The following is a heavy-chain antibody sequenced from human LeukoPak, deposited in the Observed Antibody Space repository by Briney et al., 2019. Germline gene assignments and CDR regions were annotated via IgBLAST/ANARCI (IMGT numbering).Heavy chain of an antibody. CDR3: ARYYAPRRYNWFDP. CDR2: INHSGST. Sequence: PSETLSLTCAVYGGSFSGYYWSWIRQPPGKGLEWIGEINHSGSTNYNPSLKSQVTISVDTSKNQFSPKLSSVTAADTAVYYCARYYAPRRYNWFDPWGQGTLVTVSS. V-gene: IGHV4-34*01. J-gene: IGHJ5*02. D-gene: IGHD3-16*01. CDR1: GGSFSGYY.